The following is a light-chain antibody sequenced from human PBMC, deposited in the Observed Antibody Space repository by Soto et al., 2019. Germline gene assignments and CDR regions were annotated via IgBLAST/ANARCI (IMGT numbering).Light chain of an antibody. Sequence: EIELTQSPGTLSLTPGERATLSCRAAQTISSTYLAWYQQKGGQAPKLLIYGTSTRATGIPDRFSGSGSGTDFSLTISRLEPEDVAVYYCQQYRSPALIFGGGTKVEI. CDR2: GTS. J-gene: IGKJ4*01. CDR1: QTISSTY. CDR3: QQYRSPALI. V-gene: IGKV3-20*01.